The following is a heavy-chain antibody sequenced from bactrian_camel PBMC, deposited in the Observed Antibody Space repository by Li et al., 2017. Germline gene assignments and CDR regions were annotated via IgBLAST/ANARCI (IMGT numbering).Heavy chain of an antibody. CDR1: GFTFSSYD. Sequence: VQLVESGGGLVQPGGSLRLSCAASGFTFSSYDMSWVRQAPGKGLEWVSAINSGGGSTYYADSVKGRFTISRDNAKHTLFLQMNDLKPEDTAMYYCASDLSCGRVELGWASDWGQGTQVTVS. V-gene: IGHV3S40*01. J-gene: IGHJ4*01. D-gene: IGHD5*01. CDR3: ASDLSCGRVELGWASD. CDR2: INSGGGST.